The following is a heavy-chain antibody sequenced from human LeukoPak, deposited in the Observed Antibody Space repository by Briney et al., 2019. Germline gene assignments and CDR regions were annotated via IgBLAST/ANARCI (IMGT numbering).Heavy chain of an antibody. J-gene: IGHJ4*02. V-gene: IGHV3-30*03. Sequence: GGSLRLSCAASGFTFSDYYMSWIRQAPGKGLEWVAVISYDGSNKYYADSVKGRFTISRDNSKNTLYLQMNSLRAEDTAVYYCARADYGDYALSDYWGQGTLVTVSS. CDR3: ARADYGDYALSDY. D-gene: IGHD4-17*01. CDR2: ISYDGSNK. CDR1: GFTFSDYY.